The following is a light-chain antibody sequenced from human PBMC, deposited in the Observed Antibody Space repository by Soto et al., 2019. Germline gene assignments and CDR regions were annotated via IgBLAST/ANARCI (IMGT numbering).Light chain of an antibody. Sequence: IVMTQSPLSLPVTPGEPASISCGSSQSLLHSNGYNYLDWYLQKPGQSPQLLIYLGSNRASGVPDRFSGSGSATDFTLKISRVEAEDVGVYYCMQALQTPPTFGGGTKVDIK. CDR1: QSLLHSNGYNY. V-gene: IGKV2-28*01. CDR2: LGS. CDR3: MQALQTPPT. J-gene: IGKJ4*01.